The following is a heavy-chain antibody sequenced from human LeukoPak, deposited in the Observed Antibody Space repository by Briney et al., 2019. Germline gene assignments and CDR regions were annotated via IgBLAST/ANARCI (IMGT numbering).Heavy chain of an antibody. CDR2: IDSDSNT. D-gene: IGHD2-15*01. V-gene: IGHV3-53*01. CDR3: ARAYCSGGSCYFDY. CDR1: GFTFSNAW. Sequence: GGSLRLSCAASGFTFSNAWMSWVRQAPGNGLEWVSLIDSDSNTYYADSVKGRLSISRDHSKNTLYLQMISLRAEDTAVYYCARAYCSGGSCYFDYWGQGALVTVSS. J-gene: IGHJ4*02.